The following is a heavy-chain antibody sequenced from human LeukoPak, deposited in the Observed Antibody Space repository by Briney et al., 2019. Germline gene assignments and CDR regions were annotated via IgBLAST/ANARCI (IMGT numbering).Heavy chain of an antibody. V-gene: IGHV4-30-4*07. Sequence: SQTLSLTCAVSGGSISSSLHSWTWIRQPPGKGLEWIAYVYYTGRTLYNPSLESRVTISVDTSKTQISLKLTSVTAADTAVYYCARRQDGSKAFDIWGQGTMVTVSS. D-gene: IGHD5-24*01. CDR3: ARRQDGSKAFDI. J-gene: IGHJ3*02. CDR1: GGSISSSLHS. CDR2: VYYTGRT.